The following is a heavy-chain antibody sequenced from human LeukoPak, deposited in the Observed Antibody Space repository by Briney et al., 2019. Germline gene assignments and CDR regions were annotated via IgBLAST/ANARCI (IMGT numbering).Heavy chain of an antibody. D-gene: IGHD4-17*01. V-gene: IGHV3-21*01. CDR1: GFTFSSYA. Sequence: GGSLRPSCAASGFTFSSYAMSWVRQAPGKGLEWVSSISSSSSYIYYADSVKGRFTISRDNAKNSLYLQMNSLRAEDTAVYYCALRTTGGDYYYYYGMDVWGQGTTVTVSS. J-gene: IGHJ6*02. CDR3: ALRTTGGDYYYYYGMDV. CDR2: ISSSSSYI.